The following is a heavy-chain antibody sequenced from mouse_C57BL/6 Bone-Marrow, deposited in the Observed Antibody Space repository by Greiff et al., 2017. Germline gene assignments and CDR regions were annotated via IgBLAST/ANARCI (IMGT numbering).Heavy chain of an antibody. CDR1: GYTFTSYW. CDR2: INPSDSET. V-gene: IGHV1-52*01. Sequence: QVQLQQPGAELVRPGSSVKLSCKASGYTFTSYWMHWVKQRPRQGLEWIGNINPSDSETHYNQKFKDKATLTVDKSSSTAYMQLSSLTSEDSAVYYCASSAPNRDFDYGGQGTALTVSS. CDR3: ASSAPNRDFDY. D-gene: IGHD6-1*01. J-gene: IGHJ2*01.